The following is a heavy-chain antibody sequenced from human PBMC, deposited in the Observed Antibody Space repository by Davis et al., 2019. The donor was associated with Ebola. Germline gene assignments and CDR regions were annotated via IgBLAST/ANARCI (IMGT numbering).Heavy chain of an antibody. Sequence: PGGSLRLSCAGSGLTFSSYNMNWIRQAPGKGLEWVSSISATARYTYYADSVEGRFTISRDNARDSVYLQMNSLRVEDTAIYFCAGDIRRGENYGWFDPWGYGTLVTVSS. CDR2: ISATARYT. J-gene: IGHJ5*02. D-gene: IGHD4/OR15-4a*01. CDR3: AGDIRRGENYGWFDP. V-gene: IGHV3-21*06. CDR1: GLTFSSYN.